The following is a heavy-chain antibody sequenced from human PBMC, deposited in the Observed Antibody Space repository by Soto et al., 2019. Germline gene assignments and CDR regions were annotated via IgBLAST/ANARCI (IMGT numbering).Heavy chain of an antibody. CDR3: VRDSRTGCSSINCYMH. D-gene: IGHD2-15*01. Sequence: QLQLRESGPGLVQPSGTLSLTCDVSGDSLTNNHWWSWVRQAPGKGLEWIGEIWHTGRPNYNPSLKSRVAISIVNSKNQFSLKLSSVTAADTAVYYCVRDSRTGCSSINCYMHWGQGTLVTVSS. CDR1: GDSLTNNHW. V-gene: IGHV4-4*02. CDR2: IWHTGRP. J-gene: IGHJ4*02.